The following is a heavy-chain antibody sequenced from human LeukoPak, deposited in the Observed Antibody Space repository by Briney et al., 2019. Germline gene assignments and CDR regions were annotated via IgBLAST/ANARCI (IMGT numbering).Heavy chain of an antibody. Sequence: ASVTVSCKASGYTFTSYGISWVRRAPGQGLEWMGWISAYNGNTNYAQKLQGRVTMTTDTSTSTAYMELRSLRSDDTAVYYCARVDIEDTAMVTDYWGQGTLVTVSS. D-gene: IGHD5-18*01. CDR1: GYTFTSYG. CDR2: ISAYNGNT. J-gene: IGHJ4*02. V-gene: IGHV1-18*01. CDR3: ARVDIEDTAMVTDY.